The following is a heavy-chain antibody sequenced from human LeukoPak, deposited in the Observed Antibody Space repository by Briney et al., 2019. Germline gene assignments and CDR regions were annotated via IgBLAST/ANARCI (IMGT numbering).Heavy chain of an antibody. CDR2: ISAYNGNT. V-gene: IGHV1-18*01. D-gene: IGHD2-2*01. J-gene: IGHJ6*03. CDR3: ARFYCSSTSCYYYYYYMDV. CDR1: GYTFTSYG. Sequence: ASVKVSCKASGYTFTSYGISWVRQAPGQGLEWMGWISAYNGNTNYAQKLQGRVTMTTDTSTSTAYMELRSLRSDDTAVYYCARFYCSSTSCYYYYYYMDVWGKGTTVTVSS.